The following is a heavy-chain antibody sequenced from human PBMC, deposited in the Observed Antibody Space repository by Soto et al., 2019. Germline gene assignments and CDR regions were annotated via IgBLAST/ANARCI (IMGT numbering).Heavy chain of an antibody. Sequence: SETLSLTCTVSGGSISSGDYYWSWIRQPPGKGLEWIGYIYYSGSTYYNPSLKSRVTISVDTSKNQFSLKLSSVTAADTAVYYCARALGRFGPRNWFDPWGQGTLVTVSS. CDR1: GGSISSGDYY. J-gene: IGHJ5*02. D-gene: IGHD3-10*01. CDR2: IYYSGST. CDR3: ARALGRFGPRNWFDP. V-gene: IGHV4-30-4*01.